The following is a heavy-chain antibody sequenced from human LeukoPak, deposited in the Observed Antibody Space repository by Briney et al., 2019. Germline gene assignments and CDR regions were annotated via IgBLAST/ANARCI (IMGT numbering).Heavy chain of an antibody. CDR3: AKDPYRSGWNYFEY. J-gene: IGHJ4*02. D-gene: IGHD6-19*01. V-gene: IGHV3-23*01. CDR2: ISGSGGST. Sequence: GGSLRLSCTASGFSFSNAWVSWVRQAPGKGLGWVSAISGSGGSTYYADSVKGRFTISRDNSKNTLYLQMNSLRAEDTAVYYCAKDPYRSGWNYFEYWGQGTLVTVSS. CDR1: GFSFSNAW.